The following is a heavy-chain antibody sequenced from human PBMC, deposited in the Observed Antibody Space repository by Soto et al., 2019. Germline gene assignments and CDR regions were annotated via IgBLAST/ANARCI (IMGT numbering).Heavy chain of an antibody. J-gene: IGHJ4*02. CDR2: VNTDETTT. D-gene: IGHD1-7*01. Sequence: EVQLVESGGDLVQPGGSLRLSCAASGFTFSRDWMHWVRQAPGKGLEWVSRVNTDETTTNYADSVRGRFAISRDNAKNTFYLQMNSLSVEDTAIYFCARGAKGNYSQDSWGQGTLVTVSP. CDR1: GFTFSRDW. CDR3: ARGAKGNYSQDS. V-gene: IGHV3-74*01.